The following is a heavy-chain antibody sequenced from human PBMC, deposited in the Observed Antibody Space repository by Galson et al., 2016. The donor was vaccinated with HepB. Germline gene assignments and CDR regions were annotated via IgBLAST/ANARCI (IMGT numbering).Heavy chain of an antibody. Sequence: SLRLSCAASGFTFSDYYMSWIRQAPGKGLEWVSYISSSGSTIFYADSVKGRFTISRDNAKNSLYLQMNSLRAEDTAVYYCAGGRDSSGTFDYWGPGTLVTVSS. J-gene: IGHJ4*02. CDR3: AGGRDSSGTFDY. CDR2: ISSSGSTI. CDR1: GFTFSDYY. V-gene: IGHV3-11*01. D-gene: IGHD6-19*01.